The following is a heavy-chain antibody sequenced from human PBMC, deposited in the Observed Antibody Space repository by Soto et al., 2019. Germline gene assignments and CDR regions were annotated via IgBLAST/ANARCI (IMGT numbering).Heavy chain of an antibody. J-gene: IGHJ6*02. CDR1: GDSVSSNSAA. D-gene: IGHD3-10*01. Sequence: QTLSLTCAISGDSVSSNSAAWNWIRQSPSRGLELLGRTYYRSKWYNDYAVSVKSRITINPDTSKNQFSLQMNSVTPEDTAVYYRARDLIRGRWYGYYYYGMDVGGQGTTVTVSS. CDR2: TYYRSKWYN. V-gene: IGHV6-1*01. CDR3: ARDLIRGRWYGYYYYGMDV.